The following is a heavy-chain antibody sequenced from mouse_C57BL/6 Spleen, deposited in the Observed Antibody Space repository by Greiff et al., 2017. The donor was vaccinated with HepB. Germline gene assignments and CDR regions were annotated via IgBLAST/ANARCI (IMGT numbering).Heavy chain of an antibody. CDR1: GFSLTSYG. Sequence: QVQLKQSGPGLVQPSQSLSITCTVSGFSLTSYGVHWVRQSPGKGLEWLGVIWSGGSTDYNAAFISRLSISKDNSKSQVVFKMNSLQADDAARYYCARGESWFAYWGQGTLVTVSA. CDR3: ARGESWFAY. V-gene: IGHV2-2*01. J-gene: IGHJ3*01. CDR2: IWSGGST.